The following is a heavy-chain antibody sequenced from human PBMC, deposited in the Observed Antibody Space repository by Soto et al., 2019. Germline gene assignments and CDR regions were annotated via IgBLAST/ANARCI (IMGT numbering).Heavy chain of an antibody. V-gene: IGHV6-1*01. CDR2: TYYKSKWNN. CDR3: TGITWFRGMDV. Sequence: QTLSLTCVISGDSVSSNSAGWNWIRQSPSRGLEWLGRTYYKSKWNNDYALSVQSRITIYPDTSKNQFSLHLYSVTPEDTAVYYCTGITWFRGMDVWGQGTPVTVSS. J-gene: IGHJ6*02. CDR1: GDSVSSNSAG. D-gene: IGHD3-10*01.